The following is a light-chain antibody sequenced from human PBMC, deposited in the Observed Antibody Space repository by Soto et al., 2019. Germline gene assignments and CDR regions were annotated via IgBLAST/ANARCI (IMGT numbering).Light chain of an antibody. CDR2: GAS. V-gene: IGKV3-20*01. CDR3: QQYGSSPGT. J-gene: IGKJ2*02. CDR1: QSVSSNF. Sequence: EILLTQSPGTLSLSPGETATLSCRASQSVSSNFLAWYQQKPGQAPKLLISGASSRATGIPDRFSGSGSGTDFTLTISRLEAEDFALYSCQQYGSSPGTFGQGTKLELK.